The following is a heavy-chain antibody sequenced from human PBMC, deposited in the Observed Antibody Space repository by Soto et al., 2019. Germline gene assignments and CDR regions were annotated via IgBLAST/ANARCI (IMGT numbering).Heavy chain of an antibody. Sequence: GASVKVSCKASNDSLSSHFIHWVRQAPGQGFEWMGRISPRSGGTNYAQKFQGRVTMTWDTSLNTAYMELSSLISEDTAVYYCARPPGYISDWYYFDLWGQGTLVTVSS. V-gene: IGHV1-2*02. CDR3: ARPPGYISDWYYFDL. J-gene: IGHJ4*02. CDR1: NDSLSSHF. D-gene: IGHD3-9*01. CDR2: ISPRSGGT.